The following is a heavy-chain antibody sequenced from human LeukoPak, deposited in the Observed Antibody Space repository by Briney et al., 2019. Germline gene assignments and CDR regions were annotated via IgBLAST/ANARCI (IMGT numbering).Heavy chain of an antibody. CDR2: ISSNGGST. V-gene: IGHV3-64D*06. J-gene: IGHJ4*02. CDR1: GFTFSSYS. Sequence: PGGSLRLSCEASGFTFSSYSMNWVRQAPGKGLEYVSAISSNGGSTYYADSVKGRFTISRDNSKNTLYLQMSSLRAEDTAVYYCVNTREYSGYLYDRWGQGTLVTVSS. D-gene: IGHD5-12*01. CDR3: VNTREYSGYLYDR.